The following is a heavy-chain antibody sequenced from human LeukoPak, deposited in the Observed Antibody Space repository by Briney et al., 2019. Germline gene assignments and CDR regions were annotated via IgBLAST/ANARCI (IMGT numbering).Heavy chain of an antibody. CDR1: GFTFTGHT. CDR3: AKDPNPLYDLWSGYK. V-gene: IGHV3-23*01. CDR2: IGGCDDRT. J-gene: IGHJ4*02. D-gene: IGHD3-3*01. Sequence: GGSLILSCATSGFTFTGHTMTWFRQAPGKGLEWVSIIGGCDDRTYYADYVGGRFAISRDTSKNILYLQMNSLRAEDTAVYYCAKDPNPLYDLWSGYKWGQGTLVTVSS.